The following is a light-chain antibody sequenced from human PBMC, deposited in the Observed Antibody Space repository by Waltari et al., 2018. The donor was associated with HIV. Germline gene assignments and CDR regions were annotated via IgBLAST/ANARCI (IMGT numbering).Light chain of an antibody. CDR1: NIRNKN. V-gene: IGLV3-21*02. CDR2: DDN. Sequence: SYVLTQPPSVSVAPGQTASITCGRDNIRNKNVHWYQQKPGQAPVLVVYDDNDRPSGIPERFSGSNSGSTATLTISRVEAGDEADFYCQVWDGSSAHVIFGGGTKLTVL. J-gene: IGLJ2*01. CDR3: QVWDGSSAHVI.